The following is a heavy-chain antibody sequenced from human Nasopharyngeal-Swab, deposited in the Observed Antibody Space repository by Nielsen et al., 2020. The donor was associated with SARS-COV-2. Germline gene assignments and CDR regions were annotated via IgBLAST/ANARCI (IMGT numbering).Heavy chain of an antibody. J-gene: IGHJ4*02. CDR2: ISSSGSTI. V-gene: IGHV3-11*04. Sequence: WIRQPPGKGLEWVSYISSSGSTIYYADSVKGRFTISRDNAKNSLYLQMNSLRAEDTAVYYCARDPESSSWFDYWGQGTLVTVSS. CDR3: ARDPESSSWFDY. D-gene: IGHD6-13*01.